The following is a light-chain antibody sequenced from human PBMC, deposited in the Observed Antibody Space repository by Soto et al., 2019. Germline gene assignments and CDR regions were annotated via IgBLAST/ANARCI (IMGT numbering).Light chain of an antibody. V-gene: IGKV1-39*01. J-gene: IGKJ3*01. CDR2: AAS. CDR3: QQSLSAPIFT. CDR1: QSISTF. Sequence: DIRMTQAPSSLSASVGDRVTITCRASQSISTFLNWYQHKPGKAPTLLIYAASSLQSGVPSRFSGSGSGTDFTVTISNLQPEDFATYYCQQSLSAPIFTFGPGTKVDIK.